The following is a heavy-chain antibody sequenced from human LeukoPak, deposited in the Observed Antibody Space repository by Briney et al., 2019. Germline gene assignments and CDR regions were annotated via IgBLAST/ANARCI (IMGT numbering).Heavy chain of an antibody. J-gene: IGHJ4*02. Sequence: ASVKVSCKASGYTFTTYGISWVRQAPGQGLEWMGWISAHNGDTKFAEKFQGRVILTTDTPTTTANMELRSLRSDDTAVYYCARWNARYSSGWSFDYWGQGTLVTVSS. CDR1: GYTFTTYG. CDR2: ISAHNGDT. D-gene: IGHD6-19*01. V-gene: IGHV1-18*01. CDR3: ARWNARYSSGWSFDY.